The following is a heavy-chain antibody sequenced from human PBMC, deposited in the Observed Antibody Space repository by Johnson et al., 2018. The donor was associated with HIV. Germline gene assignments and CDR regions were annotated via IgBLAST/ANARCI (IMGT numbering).Heavy chain of an antibody. V-gene: IGHV3-15*01. Sequence: VQLVESGGGLVQPGRSLRLSCAASGFTFDDYAMHWVRQAPGKGLELVCRIKSKTDGGTTDYAAPLKGRFTISRDDSKNTLYLQMNSLRAEDTAVYYCARDYSNPPHAFDILGQGTMVTVAS. CDR3: ARDYSNPPHAFDI. J-gene: IGHJ3*02. D-gene: IGHD4-11*01. CDR1: GFTFDDYA. CDR2: IKSKTDGGTT.